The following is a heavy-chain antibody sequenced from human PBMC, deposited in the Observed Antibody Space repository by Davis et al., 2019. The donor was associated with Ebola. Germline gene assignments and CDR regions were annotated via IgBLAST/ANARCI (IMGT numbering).Heavy chain of an antibody. D-gene: IGHD4/OR15-4a*01. CDR2: INHSGST. CDR1: GGSFSGYY. CDR3: GGLVRTMVDY. Sequence: PSETLSLTCAVYGGSFSGYYWSWIRQPPGKGLEWIGEINHSGSTNYNPSLKSRVTISVDTSKNQFSLKLSSVTAADTAVYYCGGLVRTMVDYWGQGTLVTVSS. J-gene: IGHJ4*02. V-gene: IGHV4-34*01.